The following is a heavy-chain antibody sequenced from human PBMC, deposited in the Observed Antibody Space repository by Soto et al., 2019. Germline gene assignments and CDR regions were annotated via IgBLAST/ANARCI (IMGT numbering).Heavy chain of an antibody. CDR1: GGSISSYY. V-gene: IGHV4-4*07. CDR2: IYTSGST. J-gene: IGHJ6*02. Sequence: SETLSLTCTVSGGSISSYYWSWIRQPAGKGLEWIGRIYTSGSTNYNPSLKSRVTMSVDTSKNQFSPKLSSGTAADTAVYYCSTAYPYDTGDGVGVWGQGTTVTVSS. D-gene: IGHD3-22*01. CDR3: STAYPYDTGDGVGV.